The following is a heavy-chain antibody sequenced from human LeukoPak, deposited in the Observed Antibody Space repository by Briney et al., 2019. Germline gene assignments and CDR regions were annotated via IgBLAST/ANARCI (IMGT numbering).Heavy chain of an antibody. CDR3: ARDAGSIAAPTAYNWFDP. CDR1: GYTFTGYY. D-gene: IGHD6-6*01. Sequence: ASVKVSCKASGYTFTGYYMHWVRQAPGQGLEWMGWINPNSGGTNYAQKFQGWVTMTRDTSISTAYMELSRLRSDDTAVYYCARDAGSIAAPTAYNWFDPWGQGTLVTVSS. V-gene: IGHV1-2*04. CDR2: INPNSGGT. J-gene: IGHJ5*02.